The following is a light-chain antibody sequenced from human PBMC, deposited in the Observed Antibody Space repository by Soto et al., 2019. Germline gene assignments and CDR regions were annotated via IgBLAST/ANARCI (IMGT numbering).Light chain of an antibody. V-gene: IGKV1-9*01. J-gene: IGKJ5*01. CDR1: QGISSY. CDR3: QQRNSYPRIT. Sequence: IPLTQSPSSLSASVGDRVTITCRASQGISSYLAWYQQKPGKAPKLLIYAASTLQSGVPSRFSGSGSGTDFTLTSSSLQPEDFATYYCQQRNSYPRITFGQGTRREIK. CDR2: AAS.